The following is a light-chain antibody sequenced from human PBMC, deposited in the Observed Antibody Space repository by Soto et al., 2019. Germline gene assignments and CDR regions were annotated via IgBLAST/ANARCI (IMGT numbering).Light chain of an antibody. J-gene: IGKJ1*01. V-gene: IGKV1-5*03. Sequence: DMQMTQSPSTLSASVEDRVTITCRASQSISSWLAWYQQKPGKAPKLLIQEASSLESGVPSRFSGSGSGTEFTLTISSLQPDDFATYYCQQYNSYWTFGQGTKVDIK. CDR2: EAS. CDR1: QSISSW. CDR3: QQYNSYWT.